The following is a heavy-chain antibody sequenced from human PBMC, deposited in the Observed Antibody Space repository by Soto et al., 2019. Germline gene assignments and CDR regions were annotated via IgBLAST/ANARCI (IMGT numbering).Heavy chain of an antibody. D-gene: IGHD3-9*01. Sequence: PGGSLRLSCAASGFTFSSYAMHWVRQAPGKGLEWVAIISHDGSSIYYGDSVKGRFTISRDNSKSTLYLQMNSLRSEDTAVYYCARYLDVYIGDAFDIWGQGTMVTVSS. CDR3: ARYLDVYIGDAFDI. CDR1: GFTFSSYA. V-gene: IGHV3-30-3*01. J-gene: IGHJ3*02. CDR2: ISHDGSSI.